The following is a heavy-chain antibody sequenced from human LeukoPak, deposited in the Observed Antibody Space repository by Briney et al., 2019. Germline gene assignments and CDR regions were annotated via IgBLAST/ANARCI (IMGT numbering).Heavy chain of an antibody. D-gene: IGHD6-19*01. CDR3: ASAKYSSGWYSPFDY. Sequence: PGGSLRLSCAASGFTFSSYSMNWVRQAPGKGLEWVSYISSSSSTIYYADSVKGRFTISRDNAKNSLYLQMNSLRVEDTAVYHCASAKYSSGWYSPFDYWGQGTLVTVSS. J-gene: IGHJ4*02. CDR2: ISSSSSTI. V-gene: IGHV3-48*01. CDR1: GFTFSSYS.